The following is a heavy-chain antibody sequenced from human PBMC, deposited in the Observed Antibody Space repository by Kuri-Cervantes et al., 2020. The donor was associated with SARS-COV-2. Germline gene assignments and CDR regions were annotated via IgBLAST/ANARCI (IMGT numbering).Heavy chain of an antibody. J-gene: IGHJ4*02. CDR2: IYYSGRT. D-gene: IGHD3-10*01. CDR1: GGSVSSGSHY. CDR3: ARTLDYYGSGAYCFDY. V-gene: IGHV4-61*01. Sequence: SETLSLTCIVSGGSVSSGSHYWSWIRQPPGKGLEWIGYIYYSGRTKYNPSLKSRVTMSVDTSKNQFSLKLNSVTPAYTAVYYCARTLDYYGSGAYCFDYWGQGTLVTVSS.